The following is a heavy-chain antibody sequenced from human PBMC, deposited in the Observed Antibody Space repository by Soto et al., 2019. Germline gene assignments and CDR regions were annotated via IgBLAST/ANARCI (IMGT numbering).Heavy chain of an antibody. Sequence: QVQLVQSGAEVKKPGSSVKVSCKASGGTFSSYAISWVRQAPGQGLEWRGGIIPIFGTANYAQKFQGRVTITADEATSTAYMELSSLRSEDTAVYYCARDTLVGSSWYYQFDYWGQGTLVTVSS. CDR1: GGTFSSYA. CDR2: IIPIFGTA. V-gene: IGHV1-69*01. J-gene: IGHJ4*02. D-gene: IGHD6-13*01. CDR3: ARDTLVGSSWYYQFDY.